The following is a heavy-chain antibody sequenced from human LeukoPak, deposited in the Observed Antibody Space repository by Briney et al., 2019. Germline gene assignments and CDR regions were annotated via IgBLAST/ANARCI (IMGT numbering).Heavy chain of an antibody. Sequence: GGPLRLSCAASGFTFSSYAMHWVRQAPGKGLEWVAVISYDGSNKYYADSVKGRFTISRDNSKNTLYLQMNSLRAEDTAVYYCARAKDPHVDTAMAPDYWGQGTLVTVSS. CDR2: ISYDGSNK. V-gene: IGHV3-30*04. J-gene: IGHJ4*02. CDR3: ARAKDPHVDTAMAPDY. D-gene: IGHD5-18*01. CDR1: GFTFSSYA.